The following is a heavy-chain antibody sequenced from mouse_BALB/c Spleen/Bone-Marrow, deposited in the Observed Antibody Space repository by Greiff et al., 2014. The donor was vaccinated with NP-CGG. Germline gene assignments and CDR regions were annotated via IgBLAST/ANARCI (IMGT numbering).Heavy chain of an antibody. CDR3: TRGGNWEDFDY. CDR1: GFTFSSFG. V-gene: IGHV5-17*02. D-gene: IGHD4-1*01. J-gene: IGHJ2*01. CDR2: ISSGSSTI. Sequence: LVESGEGLVQPGGSRKLSCAASGFTFSSFGMHWVRQAPERGLEWVAYISSGSSTIFYADTVKGRFTISRDNPKNTLFLQMTSLRSEDTAMYYCTRGGNWEDFDYWGQGTTLTVSS.